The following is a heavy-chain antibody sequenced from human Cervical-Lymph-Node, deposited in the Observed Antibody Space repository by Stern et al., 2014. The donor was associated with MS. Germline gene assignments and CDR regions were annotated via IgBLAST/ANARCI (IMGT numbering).Heavy chain of an antibody. J-gene: IGHJ6*02. V-gene: IGHV4-30-2*01. Sequence: QLQESGSGLLRPSQTLSLTCAVSGGSISSGGDSWNWIRRPPGKGLEWIGYIYHSGNTFYNPSLESRVTISVDKSKNQFSLKLSSVTAADTAVYYCVRGRGSGWVFNSYGLDVWGQGTTVTVSS. CDR3: VRGRGSGWVFNSYGLDV. CDR2: IYHSGNT. CDR1: GGSISSGGDS. D-gene: IGHD6-19*01.